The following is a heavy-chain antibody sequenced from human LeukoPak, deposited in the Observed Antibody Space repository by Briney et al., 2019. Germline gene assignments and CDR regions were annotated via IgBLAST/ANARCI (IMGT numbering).Heavy chain of an antibody. D-gene: IGHD3-3*01. Sequence: SETLSLTCTVSGGSISSGDYYWSWIRQPPGKGLEWIGYIYYSGSTNYNPSLKSRVTISVDTSKNQFSLKLSSVTAADTAVYYCARQGGYDFWSGYTLYFDYWGQGTLVTVSS. V-gene: IGHV4-61*08. J-gene: IGHJ4*02. CDR3: ARQGGYDFWSGYTLYFDY. CDR1: GGSISSGDYY. CDR2: IYYSGST.